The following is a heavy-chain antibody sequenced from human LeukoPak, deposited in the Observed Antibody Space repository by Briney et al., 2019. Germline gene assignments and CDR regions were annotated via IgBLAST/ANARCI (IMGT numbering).Heavy chain of an antibody. V-gene: IGHV4-34*01. CDR3: ARGLEDDYGSE. CDR2: INQSGST. D-gene: IGHD3-10*01. CDR1: GGSFSGNY. Sequence: SETPSLTCAVYGGSFSGNYWSWIRQPPGKGREWIGEINQSGSTNYNPSLKSRVTISVDTSKNQFSLRLSSVTAADTAVYYCARGLEDDYGSEWGQGTLVTVSS. J-gene: IGHJ4*02.